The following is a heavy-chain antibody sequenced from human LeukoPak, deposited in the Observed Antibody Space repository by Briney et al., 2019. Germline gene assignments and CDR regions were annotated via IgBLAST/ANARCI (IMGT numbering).Heavy chain of an antibody. V-gene: IGHV1-18*01. J-gene: IGHJ6*03. CDR1: GGTFSSYV. D-gene: IGHD3-3*01. CDR3: ARGDGGGVVIRYYYMDV. Sequence: ASVKVSCKASGGTFSSYVFIWVRQAPGQGLEWMGWISAYNGNTNYAQKLQGRVTMTTDTSTSTAYMELRSLRSDDTAVYYCARGDGGGVVIRYYYMDVWGKGTTVTVSS. CDR2: ISAYNGNT.